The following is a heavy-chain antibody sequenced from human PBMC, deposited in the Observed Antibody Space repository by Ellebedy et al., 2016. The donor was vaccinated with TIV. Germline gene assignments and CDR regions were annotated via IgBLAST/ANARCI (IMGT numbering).Heavy chain of an antibody. CDR3: ARGDSSGYYYDGAFDI. Sequence: GESLKISCAASGFTVSSNYMSWVRQAPGKGLEWVSVIYSGGSTYYADSVKGRFTISRDNSKNTLYLQMNSLRAEDTAVYYCARGDSSGYYYDGAFDIWGQGTMVTVSS. CDR1: GFTVSSNY. CDR2: IYSGGST. J-gene: IGHJ3*02. V-gene: IGHV3-66*01. D-gene: IGHD3-22*01.